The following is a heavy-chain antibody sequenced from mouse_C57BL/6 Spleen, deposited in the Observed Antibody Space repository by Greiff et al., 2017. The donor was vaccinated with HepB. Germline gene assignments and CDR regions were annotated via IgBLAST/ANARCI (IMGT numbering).Heavy chain of an antibody. CDR1: GFTFSDYY. Sequence: EVKVVESEGGLVQPGSSMKLSCTASGFTFSDYYMAWVRQVPEKGLEWVANINYDGSSTYYLDSLKSRFIISRDNAKNILYLQMSSLKSEDTATYYCARGNVYFDYWGQGTTLTVSS. J-gene: IGHJ2*01. CDR3: ARGNVYFDY. V-gene: IGHV5-16*01. CDR2: INYDGSST.